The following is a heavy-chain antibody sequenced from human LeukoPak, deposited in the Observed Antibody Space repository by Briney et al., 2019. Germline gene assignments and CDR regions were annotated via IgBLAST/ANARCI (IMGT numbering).Heavy chain of an antibody. CDR3: AKGSAAARPYYFDY. V-gene: IGHV3-23*01. J-gene: IGHJ4*02. CDR1: GFTFSSYV. D-gene: IGHD6-6*01. Sequence: GGSLRLSCAASGFTFSSYVMSWVRQAPGKGLEWVSAITGSSDSTYYADSVKGRFTISRDNSKNTLYQQMNSLRAEDTAVYYCAKGSAAARPYYFDYWGPGTLVTVSS. CDR2: ITGSSDST.